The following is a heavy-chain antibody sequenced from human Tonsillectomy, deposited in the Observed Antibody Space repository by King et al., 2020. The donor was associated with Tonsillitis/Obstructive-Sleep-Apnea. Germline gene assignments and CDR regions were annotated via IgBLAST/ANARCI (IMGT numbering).Heavy chain of an antibody. D-gene: IGHD2-2*01. CDR3: AKHRSPYCSSSSCPLAY. CDR2: TSYDGNIK. J-gene: IGHJ4*02. Sequence: HVQLVESGGGVVQSGRSLRLSCAASGFTFSSYGMHWVRQAPGKGLEWVAVTSYDGNIKYYTDSVKGRFTISRDNSKNTLYLQMNSLRAEDTAVYYCAKHRSPYCSSSSCPLAYWGQGTLVTVSS. V-gene: IGHV3-30*18. CDR1: GFTFSSYG.